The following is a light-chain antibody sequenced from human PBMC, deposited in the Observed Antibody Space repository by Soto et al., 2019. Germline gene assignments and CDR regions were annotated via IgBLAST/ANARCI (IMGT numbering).Light chain of an antibody. CDR2: AAS. CDR1: QDINTY. Sequence: DIQLTQSPSFLSASVGDRVTITCRASQDINTYLAWYQQKPGKAPKLLIFAASTLQNGVPSRFSGSVSGTEFTVTITSLQPENFETYYCQQRKSYPITFGQGTRLEIK. J-gene: IGKJ5*01. CDR3: QQRKSYPIT. V-gene: IGKV1-9*01.